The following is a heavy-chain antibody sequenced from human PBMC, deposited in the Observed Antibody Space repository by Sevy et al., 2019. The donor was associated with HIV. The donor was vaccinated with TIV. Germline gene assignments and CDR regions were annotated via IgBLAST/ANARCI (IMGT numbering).Heavy chain of an antibody. V-gene: IGHV4-31*03. CDR1: GGSISSGGYY. CDR3: ARVHYYHSSKIKSSHFDY. CDR2: IYYSGTT. D-gene: IGHD3-22*01. J-gene: IGHJ4*02. Sequence: SETLSLTCTVSGGSISSGGYYWSWIRQHPGKGLEWIGYIYYSGTTYSNPSLKSRVTISVDTSKNQFSLKLSSVTAADMTVYYCARVHYYHSSKIKSSHFDYWGQGTLVPVSS.